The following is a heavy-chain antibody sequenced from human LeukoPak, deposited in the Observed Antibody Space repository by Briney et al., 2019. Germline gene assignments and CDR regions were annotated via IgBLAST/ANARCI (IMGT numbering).Heavy chain of an antibody. CDR1: GGTFSSYA. CDR2: ISAYNGNT. J-gene: IGHJ5*02. V-gene: IGHV1-18*01. CDR3: ARMGGFGYCSSTSCRGNWFDP. Sequence: ASVKVSCKASGGTFSSYAISWVRQAPGQGLEWMGWISAYNGNTNYAQKLQGRVTMTPDTSTSTAYLELRSLRSDDTAVYYCARMGGFGYCSSTSCRGNWFDPWGQGTLVTVSS. D-gene: IGHD2-2*03.